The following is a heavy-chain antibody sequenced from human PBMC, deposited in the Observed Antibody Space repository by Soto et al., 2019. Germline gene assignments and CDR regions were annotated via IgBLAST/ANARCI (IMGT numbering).Heavy chain of an antibody. CDR2: IWYDGSNK. Sequence: QVQLVESGGGVVQPGRSLRLSCAGSGFSFSNYGMHWVRQAPGKGLEWVALIWYDGSNKYYADSVKGRFTISRDNSKNTLYLQMSSLRNEDTAVYYWAREPRVETTLMAVFQGWGQGTLVTVSS. D-gene: IGHD3-3*01. CDR3: AREPRVETTLMAVFQG. CDR1: GFSFSNYG. V-gene: IGHV3-33*01. J-gene: IGHJ1*01.